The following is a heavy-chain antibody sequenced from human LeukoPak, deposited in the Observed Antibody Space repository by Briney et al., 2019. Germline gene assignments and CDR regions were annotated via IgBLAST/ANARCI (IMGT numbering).Heavy chain of an antibody. CDR2: IKQDGSEK. V-gene: IGHV3-7*01. CDR1: GFTFRNYW. CDR3: VTSPRGTGHH. D-gene: IGHD1-1*01. J-gene: IGHJ5*02. Sequence: GGSLRLSCAASGFTFRNYWMHWVRQAPGAGLELVANIKQDGSEKYYVDSVKGRFTISRDNAKNSLDLQMNSLSAEDSAVYYCVTSPRGTGHHWGQGTLVTVSS.